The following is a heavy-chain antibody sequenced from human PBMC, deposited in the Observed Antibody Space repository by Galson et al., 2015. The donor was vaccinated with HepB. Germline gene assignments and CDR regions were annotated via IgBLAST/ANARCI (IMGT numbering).Heavy chain of an antibody. CDR1: GFSIGDGW. Sequence: SLRLSCADSGFSIGDGWMTWVRQASGKGLEWVANMRENEREEAYVDSVRGRFTISRDNAKNSLYLEMNSLRDDDTAVYFCARVHYVLDFSSQSTAVTVS. V-gene: IGHV3-7*04. CDR3: ARVHYVLDF. J-gene: IGHJ6*02. CDR2: MRENEREE.